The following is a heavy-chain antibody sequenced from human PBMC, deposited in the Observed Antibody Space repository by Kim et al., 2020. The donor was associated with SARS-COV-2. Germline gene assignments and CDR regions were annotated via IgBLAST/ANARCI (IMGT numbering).Heavy chain of an antibody. V-gene: IGHV3-21*01. D-gene: IGHD6-19*01. CDR3: ARSMGIAVADDY. CDR2: ISSSSSYI. CDR1: GFTFSSYS. Sequence: GGSLRLSCAASGFTFSSYSMNWVRQAPGKGLEWVSSISSSSSYIYYADSVKGRFTISRDNAKNSLYLQMNSLRAEDTAVYYCARSMGIAVADDYWGQGTLVTVSS. J-gene: IGHJ4*02.